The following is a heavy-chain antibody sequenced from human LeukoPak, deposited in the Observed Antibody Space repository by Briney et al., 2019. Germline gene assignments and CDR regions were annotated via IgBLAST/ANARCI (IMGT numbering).Heavy chain of an antibody. D-gene: IGHD2-2*01. Sequence: GGSLRLSCAASGFTFSSYYMYWVRQAPGKGLVWVSRIDSDGTTTSYADSVKGRFTISRDNAKNTLYLQMNSLGAEDTAVYYYARVRPGGYFDYWGQGTLATVSS. CDR2: IDSDGTTT. J-gene: IGHJ4*02. CDR1: GFTFSSYY. CDR3: ARVRPGGYFDY. V-gene: IGHV3-74*01.